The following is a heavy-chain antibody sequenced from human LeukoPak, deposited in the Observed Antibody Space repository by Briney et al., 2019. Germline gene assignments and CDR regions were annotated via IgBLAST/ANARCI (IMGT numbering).Heavy chain of an antibody. D-gene: IGHD3-10*01. J-gene: IGHJ3*02. CDR2: ISGRGDTI. CDR1: GFTFRVYE. CDR3: ARGDYYGSQNYTYDI. Sequence: AGSLRLSCAASGFTFRVYEMQWVRQAPGKGLEWVSYISGRGDTIYYADSVKGRFTISRDNARNSLYLQMNSLRSEDTALYYCARGDYYGSQNYTYDIWGQGTMVTVSS. V-gene: IGHV3-48*03.